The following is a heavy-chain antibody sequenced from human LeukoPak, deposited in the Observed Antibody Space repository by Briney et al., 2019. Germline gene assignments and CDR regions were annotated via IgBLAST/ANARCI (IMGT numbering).Heavy chain of an antibody. Sequence: GGSLRLSCAASGFTFSSHWMHWVRQVPGKGLVWVSRINSDGSSTSYADSVKGRFTISRDNANNTLYLQMYSLRAEDTAIYYCARDGSSWSNWLAPWGQGTLVTVSS. CDR2: INSDGSST. V-gene: IGHV3-74*01. CDR3: ARDGSSWSNWLAP. J-gene: IGHJ5*02. CDR1: GFTFSSHW. D-gene: IGHD6-13*01.